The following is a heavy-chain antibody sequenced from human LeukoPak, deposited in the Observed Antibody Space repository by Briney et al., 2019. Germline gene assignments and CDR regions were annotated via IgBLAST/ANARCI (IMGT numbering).Heavy chain of an antibody. Sequence: ASVKVSCKASGYTFTGYYMHWVRQAPGQGLEWMGWIHPNSGGTNYAQKFQGRVTMTRDTSISTAYMELSRLRSDDTAVYHCARVNDSSGYTYFYYYGMDVWGQGTTVTVSS. D-gene: IGHD3-22*01. CDR2: IHPNSGGT. CDR3: ARVNDSSGYTYFYYYGMDV. V-gene: IGHV1-2*02. CDR1: GYTFTGYY. J-gene: IGHJ6*02.